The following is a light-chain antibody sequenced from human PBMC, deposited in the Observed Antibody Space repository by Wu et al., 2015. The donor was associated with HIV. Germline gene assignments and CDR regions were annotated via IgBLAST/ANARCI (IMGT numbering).Light chain of an antibody. CDR3: QQLKSYPIT. V-gene: IGKV3-15*01. J-gene: IGKJ5*01. CDR2: SAS. CDR1: QSISTN. Sequence: IVMTQSPATLSVSPGESATLSCRASQSISTNLAWYQHKPGQAPRLLIYSASTRATDIPARFSGSGSGTEFTLTISSLQPEDFATYYCQQLKSYPITFGQGTRVDIK.